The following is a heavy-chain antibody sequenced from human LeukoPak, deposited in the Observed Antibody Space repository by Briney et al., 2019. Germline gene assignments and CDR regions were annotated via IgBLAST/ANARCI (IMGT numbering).Heavy chain of an antibody. J-gene: IGHJ6*03. CDR1: GFTFSSYA. Sequence: GGSLRLSCAASGFTFSSYAMHWVRQAPGKGLEWVAVISYDGSNKYYADSVKGRFTISRDNSKNTLYLQMNSLRAEDTAVYYCARGGEYGSGPHMDVWGKGTTVTVSS. D-gene: IGHD3-10*01. CDR3: ARGGEYGSGPHMDV. CDR2: ISYDGSNK. V-gene: IGHV3-30-3*01.